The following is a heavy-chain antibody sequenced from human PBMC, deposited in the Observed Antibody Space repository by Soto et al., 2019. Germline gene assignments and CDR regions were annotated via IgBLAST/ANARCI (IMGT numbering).Heavy chain of an antibody. J-gene: IGHJ6*02. V-gene: IGHV3-21*01. D-gene: IGHD3-3*01. CDR2: ISSSSSYI. CDR1: GFTFSSYS. CDR3: ARERFGVVINGGMDV. Sequence: GGSLRLSCAASGFTFSSYSMNWVRQAPGKGLEWVSSISSSSSYIYYADSVKGRFTISRDNAKNSLYLQMNSLRAEDTAVYYCARERFGVVINGGMDVWGQGTTVT.